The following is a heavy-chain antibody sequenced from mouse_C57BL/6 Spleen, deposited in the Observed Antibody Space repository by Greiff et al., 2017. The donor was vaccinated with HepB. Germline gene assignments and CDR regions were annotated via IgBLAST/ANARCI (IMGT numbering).Heavy chain of an antibody. J-gene: IGHJ4*01. Sequence: DVMLVESGGGLVQPGGSLKLSCAASGFTFSDYGMAWVRQAPRKGPEWVAFISNLAYSIYYADTVTGRFTISRENAKNTLYLEMSSLRSEDTAMYYCARHYDGYYLAMDYWGQGTSVTVSS. D-gene: IGHD2-3*01. CDR1: GFTFSDYG. CDR2: ISNLAYSI. V-gene: IGHV5-15*01. CDR3: ARHYDGYYLAMDY.